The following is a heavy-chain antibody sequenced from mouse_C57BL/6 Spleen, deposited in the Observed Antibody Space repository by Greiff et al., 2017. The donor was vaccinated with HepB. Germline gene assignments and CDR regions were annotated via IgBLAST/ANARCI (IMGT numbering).Heavy chain of an antibody. CDR1: GYTFTDYY. D-gene: IGHD1-1*01. J-gene: IGHJ1*03. CDR2: INPNNGGT. CDR3: ARYYGSSYRYFDV. V-gene: IGHV1-26*01. Sequence: LQQSGPELVKPGASVKISCKASGYTFTDYYMNWVKQSHGKSLEWIGDINPNNGGTSYNQKFKGKATLTVDKSSSTAYMELRSLTSEDSAVYYCARYYGSSYRYFDVWGTGTTVTVSS.